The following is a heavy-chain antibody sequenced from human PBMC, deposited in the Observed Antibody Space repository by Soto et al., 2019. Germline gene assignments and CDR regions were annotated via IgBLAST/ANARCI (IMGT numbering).Heavy chain of an antibody. Sequence: LGESLKISCKGSGYSFTSYWIGWVRQMPGKGLEWMGIIYPGDSDTRYSPSFQGQVTISADKSISTAYLQWSSLKASDTAMYYCARPYCSGGSCYLAAFDIWGQGTMVTVSS. D-gene: IGHD2-15*01. CDR1: GYSFTSYW. CDR2: IYPGDSDT. V-gene: IGHV5-51*01. CDR3: ARPYCSGGSCYLAAFDI. J-gene: IGHJ3*02.